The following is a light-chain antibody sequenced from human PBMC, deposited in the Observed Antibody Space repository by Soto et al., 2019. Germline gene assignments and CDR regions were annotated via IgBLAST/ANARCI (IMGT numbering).Light chain of an antibody. CDR1: QSISNK. Sequence: DIQMTQSPSTLSGSVGDRVTITCRASQSISNKLAWYQQKAGKAPKLLIYKASTLKSGVPSRFSGSGSGTEFTLTISSLQPDDFATYYCQHYNSYSEAFGQGTKVDI. J-gene: IGKJ1*01. CDR2: KAS. V-gene: IGKV1-5*03. CDR3: QHYNSYSEA.